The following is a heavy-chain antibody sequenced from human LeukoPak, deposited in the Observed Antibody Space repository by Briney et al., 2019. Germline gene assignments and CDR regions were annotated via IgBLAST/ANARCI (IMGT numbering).Heavy chain of an antibody. D-gene: IGHD1-7*01. CDR1: GFTFSNYW. V-gene: IGHV3-7*01. CDR2: IKQDGSER. CDR3: ASRAGKPGNTPWCFDY. Sequence: GSLRLSCAASGFTFSNYWMTWVRQAPGKGPEWVANIKQDGSERNYVDSVKGRFTIARDNTKNSLYLQMTSLRGEDTAVYYCASRAGKPGNTPWCFDYWGQGALVTVSS. J-gene: IGHJ4*02.